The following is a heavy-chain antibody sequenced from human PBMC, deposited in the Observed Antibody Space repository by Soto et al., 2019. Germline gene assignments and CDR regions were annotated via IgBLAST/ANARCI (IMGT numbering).Heavy chain of an antibody. CDR1: GDSVSSNSAA. V-gene: IGHV6-1*01. CDR2: TYYRSKWYN. J-gene: IGHJ6*02. CDR3: ARELISTSCYRFCGMVV. Sequence: SQTLSLTCAISGDSVSSNSAAWNWIRQSPSRGLEWLGRTYYRSKWYNDYAVSVKSRITINPDTSKNQFSLQLNSVTPEDTAVYYCARELISTSCYRFCGMVVWGQGTTVTVSS. D-gene: IGHD2-2*02.